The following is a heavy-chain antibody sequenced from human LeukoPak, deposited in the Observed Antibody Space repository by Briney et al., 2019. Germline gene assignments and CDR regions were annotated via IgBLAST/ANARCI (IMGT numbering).Heavy chain of an antibody. D-gene: IGHD1-26*01. CDR2: IYYGGST. Sequence: SETLSLTCTVSGGSISIYYWSWIRQPPGKGLEWIGYIYYGGSTYHNPSLNSRVTISMDTSTNQFSLTLRSVTAADTAVYYCARSSVSGTYAGGYWGQEPLFTVSS. CDR1: GGSISIYY. V-gene: IGHV4-59*01. J-gene: IGHJ4*02. CDR3: ARSSVSGTYAGGY.